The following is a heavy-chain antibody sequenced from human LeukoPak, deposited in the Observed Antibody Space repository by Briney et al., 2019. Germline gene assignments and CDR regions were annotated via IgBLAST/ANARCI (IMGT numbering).Heavy chain of an antibody. CDR1: GGSISSGSYY. CDR3: ARAVTMAAHFDY. V-gene: IGHV4-61*02. Sequence: SQTLSLTCTVSGGSISSGSYYWSWIRQPAGKGLEWIGRIYTSGSTNYNPSLKSRVTISVDTSKNQFSLKLSSVTAADTAVYYCARAVTMAAHFDYWGQGTLVTVSS. D-gene: IGHD2-2*01. J-gene: IGHJ4*02. CDR2: IYTSGST.